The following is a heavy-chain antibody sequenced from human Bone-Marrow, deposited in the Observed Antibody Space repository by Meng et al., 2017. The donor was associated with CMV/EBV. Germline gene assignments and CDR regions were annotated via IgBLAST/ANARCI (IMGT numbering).Heavy chain of an antibody. J-gene: IGHJ6*02. D-gene: IGHD2-2*01. CDR3: ARDETFSIPAARYFLSYYYYGMDV. CDR1: GYTFTSYG. Sequence: ASVKVSCKASGYTFTSYGISWVRQAPGQGLEWMGWISAYNGNTNYAQKLQGRVTMTTDTSTSTAYMELRSLRSDDTAVYYCARDETFSIPAARYFLSYYYYGMDVWGQGTTVTVSS. V-gene: IGHV1-18*01. CDR2: ISAYNGNT.